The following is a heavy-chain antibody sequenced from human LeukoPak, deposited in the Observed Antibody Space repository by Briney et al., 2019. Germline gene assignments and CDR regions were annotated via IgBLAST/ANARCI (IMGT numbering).Heavy chain of an antibody. V-gene: IGHV4-59*08. D-gene: IGHD3-10*01. Sequence: SETLSLTCTVSGDSISSFYWYWIRQPPGKGLEWIGYIYNSGSTDYNPSLKSRVTISVDTSKNQFSLKLSSVTAADTAVYYCARHKPYGSGSYAPYYFDYWGREPWSPSPQ. CDR2: IYNSGST. J-gene: IGHJ4*02. CDR1: GDSISSFY. CDR3: ARHKPYGSGSYAPYYFDY.